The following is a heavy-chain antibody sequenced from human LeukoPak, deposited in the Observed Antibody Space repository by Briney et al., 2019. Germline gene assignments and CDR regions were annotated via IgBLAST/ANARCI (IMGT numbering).Heavy chain of an antibody. CDR1: GFTVSSNY. CDR2: IYSGGST. J-gene: IGHJ3*02. CDR3: AREYCSGGSCYSGQAFDI. Sequence: GSLRLSCAASGFTVSSNYMSWVRQAPGKGLEWVSVIYSGGSTYYADSVKGRFTISRDNSKNTLYLQMNSLRAEDTAVYYCAREYCSGGSCYSGQAFDIWGQGTMVTVSS. V-gene: IGHV3-66*01. D-gene: IGHD2-15*01.